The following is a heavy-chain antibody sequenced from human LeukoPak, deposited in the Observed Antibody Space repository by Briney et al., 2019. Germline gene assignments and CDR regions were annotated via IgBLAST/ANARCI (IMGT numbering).Heavy chain of an antibody. CDR1: GFTFAGYA. CDR3: AKDRNTLLVVESSDF. J-gene: IGHJ4*02. D-gene: IGHD3-22*01. Sequence: PGGSLRLSCAASGFTFAGYAMSWVRQAPGKGLEWVSSISGSGGSTYYADSVKGRFTVSRDNSKNTLYLQINSLRAEDTAVYYCAKDRNTLLVVESSDFWGQGTLVTVSS. CDR2: ISGSGGST. V-gene: IGHV3-23*01.